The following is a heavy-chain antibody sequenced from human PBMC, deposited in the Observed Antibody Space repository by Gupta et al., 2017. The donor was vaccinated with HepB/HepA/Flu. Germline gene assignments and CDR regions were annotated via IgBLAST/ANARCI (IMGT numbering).Heavy chain of an antibody. Sequence: QLQLEESGPGLVKPSETLSLTCPVSGGSINTHPYYWAWLRQPPGQGLDWIGNIYDTGHTYYNPSLRSRAAISVDTSKNQFSLNLSSVIAADTSVYYCARHAPSPGTPAYYFDYWGQGTLVTVSS. D-gene: IGHD1-1*01. CDR3: ARHAPSPGTPAYYFDY. V-gene: IGHV4-39*01. CDR1: GGSINTHPYY. J-gene: IGHJ4*02. CDR2: IYDTGHT.